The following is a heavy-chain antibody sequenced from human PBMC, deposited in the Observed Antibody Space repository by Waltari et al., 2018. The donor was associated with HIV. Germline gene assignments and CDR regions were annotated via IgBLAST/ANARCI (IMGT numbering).Heavy chain of an antibody. CDR2: ISSRGSTI. V-gene: IGHV3-48*03. D-gene: IGHD3-10*01. CDR1: GFTFSSYE. Sequence: EVQVVESGGGLVQPGGSLRLSCAASGFTFSSYEMNWVRQAPGRGLEWVSYISSRGSTIYFADSVKGRFTMSRDNAKNSLYLRMNSLRAEDTAVYYCARAFMIRGTGAFDIWGQGTMVTVSS. J-gene: IGHJ3*02. CDR3: ARAFMIRGTGAFDI.